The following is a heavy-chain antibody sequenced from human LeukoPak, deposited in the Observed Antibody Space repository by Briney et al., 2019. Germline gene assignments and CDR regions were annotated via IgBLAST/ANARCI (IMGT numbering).Heavy chain of an antibody. D-gene: IGHD7-27*01. Sequence: PGGSLRLSCAGSGFTVSSNYMSWLRQAPGKGLEWVSGISTGGVTTYYADSVKGRFTISRDNSKNALYLQMNSLRVEDTAVYYCAIDPNWGTHSWGQGVLVTVSS. CDR2: ISTGGVTT. J-gene: IGHJ4*02. V-gene: IGHV3-53*01. CDR3: AIDPNWGTHS. CDR1: GFTVSSNY.